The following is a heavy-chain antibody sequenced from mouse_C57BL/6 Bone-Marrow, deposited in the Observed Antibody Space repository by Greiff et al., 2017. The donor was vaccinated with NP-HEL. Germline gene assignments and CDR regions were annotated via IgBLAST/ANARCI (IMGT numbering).Heavy chain of an antibody. D-gene: IGHD2-4*01. V-gene: IGHV1-26*01. Sequence: VQLQQSGPELVKPGASVKISCKASGYTFSDYYMNWVKQSHGKSLEWIGDINPNNGGTSYNQKFKGKATLTVDKSSSTAYMEFRSLTSEDSAVYYCAVAGEIYYDLYYYAMDYWGQGTSVTVSS. CDR3: AVAGEIYYDLYYYAMDY. J-gene: IGHJ4*01. CDR1: GYTFSDYY. CDR2: INPNNGGT.